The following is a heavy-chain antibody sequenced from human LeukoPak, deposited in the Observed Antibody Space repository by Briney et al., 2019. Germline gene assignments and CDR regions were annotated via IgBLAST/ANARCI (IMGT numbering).Heavy chain of an antibody. CDR1: GFIFSNYG. V-gene: IGHV3-30*03. Sequence: GRSLRLSCAASGFIFSNYGMYWVRQAPGKGLEWVAVISYDGPNKYYADSVKGRFTISRDNSKNSLYLQMNSLRADDTAVYYCARDHRGIYSPFDYWGQGTLVTVSS. CDR3: ARDHRGIYSPFDY. J-gene: IGHJ4*02. D-gene: IGHD2-21*01. CDR2: ISYDGPNK.